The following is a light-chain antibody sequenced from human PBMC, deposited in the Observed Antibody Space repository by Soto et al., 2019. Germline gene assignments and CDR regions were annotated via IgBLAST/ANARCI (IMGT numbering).Light chain of an antibody. CDR2: EVS. CDR1: SSDVGNYNY. CDR3: SSYTTSRTWV. Sequence: QSVLTQPASVSGSPGQSITISCTGTSSDVGNYNYVSWYQHHPGKAPKLMIYEVSYRPSGVSVRFSGSKSGNMASLTISGLQAEDEANYYCSSYTTSRTWVFGGGTKLTVL. J-gene: IGLJ3*02. V-gene: IGLV2-14*01.